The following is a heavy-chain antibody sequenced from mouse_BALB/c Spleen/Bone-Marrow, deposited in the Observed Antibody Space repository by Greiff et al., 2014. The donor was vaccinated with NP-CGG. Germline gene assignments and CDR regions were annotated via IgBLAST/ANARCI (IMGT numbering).Heavy chain of an antibody. V-gene: IGHV1-53*01. CDR2: INPTNADT. Sequence: VQLQQSGTELVRPGVSVKLSRKASGYTFTNYWIHWIKQWPEQGLERIGEINPTNADTNYNENFRNRATLTVDTSSSTAYMQLSSLTSEDSAVYYCAGHGYAMDYWGQGTSVTVSS. J-gene: IGHJ4*01. CDR3: AGHGYAMDY. CDR1: GYTFTNYW.